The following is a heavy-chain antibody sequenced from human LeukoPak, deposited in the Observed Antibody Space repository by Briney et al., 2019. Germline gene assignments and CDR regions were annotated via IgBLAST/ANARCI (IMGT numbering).Heavy chain of an antibody. CDR1: GGSFSGYD. D-gene: IGHD1-26*01. Sequence: SETLSLTCAVYGGSFSGYDWSWIRQSAGKGLEWIGYIYTSGSTNYNPSLKSRVTMSLDASKNQFSLKLSSVTAADTALYYCARVSWRGTFYYWGQGTLVTVSS. CDR3: ARVSWRGTFYY. CDR2: IYTSGST. V-gene: IGHV4-59*10. J-gene: IGHJ4*02.